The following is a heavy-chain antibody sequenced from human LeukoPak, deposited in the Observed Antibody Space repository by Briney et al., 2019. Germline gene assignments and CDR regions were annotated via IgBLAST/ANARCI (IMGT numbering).Heavy chain of an antibody. Sequence: GGSLRLSCATSGFTFSIYTMNWVRQAPGEGPEWISSILSDSATTIHYADSVKGRFTISRDNAKNSLYLQMNSLRVEDTAVYYCVRGTSHPVWGQGTTVTVSS. D-gene: IGHD1-14*01. CDR3: VRGTSHPV. CDR1: GFTFSIYT. CDR2: ILSDSATTI. J-gene: IGHJ3*01. V-gene: IGHV3-48*04.